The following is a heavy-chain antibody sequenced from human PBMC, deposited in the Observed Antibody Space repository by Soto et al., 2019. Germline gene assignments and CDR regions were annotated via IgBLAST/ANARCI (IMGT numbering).Heavy chain of an antibody. CDR2: VNPKRGGT. D-gene: IGHD3-9*01. J-gene: IGHJ2*01. Sequence: QAQLVQSGAEVKKPGASVKVSCTTYGYTFSDYFLHWVRQAPGRGPEWMGFVNPKRGGTEYAPKFQGRVTMTRETSSSTVNIYLSGLTSDDTAIYYCARDSGIPGRYWNFGLWGRGTLVTVSS. CDR3: ARDSGIPGRYWNFGL. CDR1: GYTFSDYF. V-gene: IGHV1-2*02.